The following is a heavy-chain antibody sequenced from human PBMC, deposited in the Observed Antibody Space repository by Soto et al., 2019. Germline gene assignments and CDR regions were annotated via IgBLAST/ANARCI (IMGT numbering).Heavy chain of an antibody. V-gene: IGHV1-24*01. D-gene: IGHD6-13*01. CDR2: FDPEDGET. CDR3: ATGVYRSSWSPTPYFYGMDV. Sequence: ASVKVSCKVSGYTLTELSMHWVRQAPGKGLEWMGGFDPEDGETIYAQKFQGRVTMTEDTSTDTAYMELSSLRSEDTAVYYCATGVYRSSWSPTPYFYGMDVWGQGTTVTVAS. CDR1: GYTLTELS. J-gene: IGHJ6*02.